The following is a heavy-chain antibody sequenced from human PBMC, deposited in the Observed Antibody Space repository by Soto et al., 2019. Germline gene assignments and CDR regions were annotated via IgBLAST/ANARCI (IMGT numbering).Heavy chain of an antibody. Sequence: QLQLQESGPGLVKPSETLSLTCAVSGGSISSSTYYWGWIRQPPGQGLEWIGTIYYSGSTYYNPSLKSPLTISLDTSKNQFSLKLKSVTAAATAVYYCGSSAGSSAGWFDPWGQGTLVTVSS. CDR1: GGSISSSTYY. D-gene: IGHD6-6*01. CDR3: GSSAGSSAGWFDP. J-gene: IGHJ5*02. CDR2: IYYSGST. V-gene: IGHV4-39*01.